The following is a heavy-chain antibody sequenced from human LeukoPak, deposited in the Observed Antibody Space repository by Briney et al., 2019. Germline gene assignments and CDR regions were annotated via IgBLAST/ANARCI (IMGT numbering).Heavy chain of an antibody. D-gene: IGHD6-6*01. Sequence: SETLSLTCAVSGYSISSNYYWGWIRQPPGKGLEWIGSIPHSGNTYYNPSLKSRLTISADTSKNQFSLNLRSVTATDTAVYYCARDRGGSSSPIDSWGQGTLVTVSS. CDR2: IPHSGNT. CDR1: GYSISSNYY. CDR3: ARDRGGSSSPIDS. J-gene: IGHJ4*02. V-gene: IGHV4-38-2*02.